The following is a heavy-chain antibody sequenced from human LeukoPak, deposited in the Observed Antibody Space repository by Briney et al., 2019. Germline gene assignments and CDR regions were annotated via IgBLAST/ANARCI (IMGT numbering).Heavy chain of an antibody. J-gene: IGHJ3*02. V-gene: IGHV4-34*01. CDR1: GGSFSGYY. CDR2: INHSGST. D-gene: IGHD3-9*01. CDR3: ARRYLDAFDI. Sequence: SETLSLTCAVYGGSFSGYYWSWIRQPPGKGLEWIGEINHSGSTNYNPSLKSRVTISVDTSKNQFSLKLSSVTAADTAVYYCARRYLDAFDIWGQGTMVTVSS.